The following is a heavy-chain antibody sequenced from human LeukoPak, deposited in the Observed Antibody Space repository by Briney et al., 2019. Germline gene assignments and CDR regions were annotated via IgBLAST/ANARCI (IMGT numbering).Heavy chain of an antibody. CDR3: ARQGVLRFLEWLESDAFDI. CDR2: INHSGST. Sequence: PSETLSLTCAVYGGSFSGYYWSWIRQPPGKGLEWIGEINHSGSTNYNPSLKSRVTISVDTSKNQFSLKLSSVTAADTAVYYCARQGVLRFLEWLESDAFDIWGQGTMVTVSS. D-gene: IGHD3-3*01. J-gene: IGHJ3*02. CDR1: GGSFSGYY. V-gene: IGHV4-34*01.